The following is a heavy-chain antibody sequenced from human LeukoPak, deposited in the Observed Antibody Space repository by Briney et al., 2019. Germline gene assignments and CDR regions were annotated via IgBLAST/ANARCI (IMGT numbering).Heavy chain of an antibody. CDR3: ARGDGESYWYFDL. Sequence: SETLSLTCAVSGGSISSGGYSWSWIRQPPGKGLEWIGYIYHSGSTYYNPSLKSRVTISVDRSKDQFSLKLSSVTAADTAVYYCARGDGESYWYFDLWGRGTLVTVSS. CDR2: IYHSGST. D-gene: IGHD2-21*01. CDR1: GGSISSGGYS. J-gene: IGHJ2*01. V-gene: IGHV4-30-2*01.